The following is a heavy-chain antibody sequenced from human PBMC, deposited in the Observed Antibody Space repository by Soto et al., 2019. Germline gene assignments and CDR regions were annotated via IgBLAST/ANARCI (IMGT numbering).Heavy chain of an antibody. CDR1: GGTFSSYA. CDR2: IIPIFGTA. D-gene: IGHD3-3*01. CDR3: ARDYDFWSGYGNYYYYGMDV. V-gene: IGHV1-69*13. J-gene: IGHJ6*02. Sequence: SVKVSCKASGGTFSSYASSWVRQAPGQGLEWMGRIIPIFGTANYAQKFQGRVTMTGDASTSTVYMELSSLRSEDTAVYYCARDYDFWSGYGNYYYYGMDVWGQGTTVTVSS.